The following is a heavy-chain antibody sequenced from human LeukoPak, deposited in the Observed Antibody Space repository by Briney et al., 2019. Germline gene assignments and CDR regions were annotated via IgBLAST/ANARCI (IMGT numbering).Heavy chain of an antibody. CDR3: ATRPRDSSGYYLGAFDG. J-gene: IGHJ3*01. CDR2: IGASGADT. V-gene: IGHV3-23*01. CDR1: GFTVSSYA. Sequence: GGSLRLSCEASGFTVSSYAMAWVRQAPGKGLDWVSVIGASGADTYYSDSVKGRFTVSRDNSKDTLFLHMSSLRAEDTAVYFCATRPRDSSGYYLGAFDGWGQGTTVTVSS. D-gene: IGHD3-22*01.